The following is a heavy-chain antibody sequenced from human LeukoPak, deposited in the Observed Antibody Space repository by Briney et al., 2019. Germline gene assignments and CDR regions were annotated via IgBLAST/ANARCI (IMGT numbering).Heavy chain of an antibody. V-gene: IGHV3-11*01. CDR3: AKSRDLEWLSWDYFDY. CDR1: GFTFSDYY. D-gene: IGHD3-3*01. J-gene: IGHJ4*02. Sequence: PGGSLRLSCAASGFTFSDYYMSWIRQAPGKGLEWVSYISSSGSTIYYADSVKGRFTISRDNAKNSLYLQMNSLRAEDTAVYFCAKSRDLEWLSWDYFDYWGQGTLVTVSS. CDR2: ISSSGSTI.